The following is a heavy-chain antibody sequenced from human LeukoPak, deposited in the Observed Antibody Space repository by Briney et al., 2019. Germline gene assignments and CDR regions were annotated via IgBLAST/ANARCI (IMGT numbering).Heavy chain of an antibody. J-gene: IGHJ4*02. CDR1: GFTFSSYG. CDR3: AKSDYGDYN. CDR2: ISYDGSNN. D-gene: IGHD4-17*01. V-gene: IGHV3-30*18. Sequence: GGSLRLSCAASGFTFSSYGMHWVRQAPGKGLEWVAVISYDGSNNYYADSVKGRFTISRDNSKNTLYLQMNSLRAEDTAVYYCAKSDYGDYNWGQGTLVTVSS.